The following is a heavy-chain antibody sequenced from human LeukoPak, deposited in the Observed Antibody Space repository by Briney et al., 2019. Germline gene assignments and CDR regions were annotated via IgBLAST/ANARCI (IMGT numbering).Heavy chain of an antibody. Sequence: GGSLRLSCAASGFTVSSNYMSWVRQAPGEGLEWVSVIYSGGSTYYADSVKGRFTISRDNSKNTLYLQMNSLRAEDTAVYYCASSLRRSMIVPFGAFDVWGQGTMVTVSS. V-gene: IGHV3-53*01. CDR2: IYSGGST. CDR1: GFTVSSNY. D-gene: IGHD3-22*01. CDR3: ASSLRRSMIVPFGAFDV. J-gene: IGHJ3*01.